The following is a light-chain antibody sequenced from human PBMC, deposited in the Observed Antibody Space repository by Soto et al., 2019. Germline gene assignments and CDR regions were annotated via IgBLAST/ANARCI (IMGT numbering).Light chain of an antibody. CDR2: DAS. J-gene: IGKJ4*01. CDR1: QDISHY. CDR3: QQYDSRPLT. Sequence: DIQMTQSPSSLSASAGDRVTITCQASQDISHYLNWYQQKPGKTPKVLIYDASTLEVWVPSRFSGSGSGTDFTFPSRIPQPEDIGTYYFQQYDSRPLTFGAGTKVEIK. V-gene: IGKV1-33*01.